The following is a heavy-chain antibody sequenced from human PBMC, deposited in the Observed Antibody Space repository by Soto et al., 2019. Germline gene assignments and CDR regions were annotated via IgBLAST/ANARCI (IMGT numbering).Heavy chain of an antibody. J-gene: IGHJ6*02. V-gene: IGHV4-31*03. CDR1: GGSISSSSYY. CDR3: ARDHPEGYGIDV. Sequence: QMQLQESGPGLVKPSQTLSLSCTVSGGSISSSSYYWTWIRQHPGKGLEWIGNIYYTGNKYYNPSLKSRVTISVDRSKNQFSLKLNSVTAADTAVYYSARDHPEGYGIDVWGQGTTVTVSS. CDR2: IYYTGNK.